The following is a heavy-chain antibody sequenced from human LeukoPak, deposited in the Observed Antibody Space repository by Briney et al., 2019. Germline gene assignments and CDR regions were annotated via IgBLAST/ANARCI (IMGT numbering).Heavy chain of an antibody. V-gene: IGHV3-30-3*01. CDR1: GLTFSSYA. CDR3: ARDKVDMDKILYYFDY. J-gene: IGHJ4*02. D-gene: IGHD3-9*01. CDR2: ISYDGSNK. Sequence: GRSLRLSCAASGLTFSSYAMRWVRQAPGKGLEWVPVISYDGSNKYYADSVKGRFTISRDNSKNTLYLQMNSLRAEDTAVYYCARDKVDMDKILYYFDYWGQGTLVTVSS.